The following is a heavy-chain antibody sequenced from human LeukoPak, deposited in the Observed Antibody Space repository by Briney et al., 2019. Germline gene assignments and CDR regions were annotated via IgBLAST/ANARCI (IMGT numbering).Heavy chain of an antibody. V-gene: IGHV3-21*01. D-gene: IGHD5-12*01. Sequence: GGSLRLSCAASGFTFSSYSMNWVRQAPGKGLEWVSSISSSSSYIYYADSVKGRFTISTDNAKNSLYLQMNTLRAEDTAVYYCARDRVGATIDACWDYWGQGTLVTVSS. CDR3: ARDRVGATIDACWDY. J-gene: IGHJ4*02. CDR1: GFTFSSYS. CDR2: ISSSSSYI.